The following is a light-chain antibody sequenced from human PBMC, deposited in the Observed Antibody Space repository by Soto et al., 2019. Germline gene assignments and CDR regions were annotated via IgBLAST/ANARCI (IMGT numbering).Light chain of an antibody. CDR3: QQANGFPPLT. V-gene: IGKV1-12*01. J-gene: IGKJ4*01. CDR1: QPLSNW. CDR2: AAS. Sequence: DIQMTQSPSSVSASVGDRVTITCRASQPLSNWLAWYQQKPGKAPKLLIYAASKLQVGVPSRFSGSWSETDFTLTISSLQPEDFATYYCQQANGFPPLTFGGGTTVEIK.